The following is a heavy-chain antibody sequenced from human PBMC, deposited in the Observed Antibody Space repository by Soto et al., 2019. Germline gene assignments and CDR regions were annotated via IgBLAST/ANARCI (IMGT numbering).Heavy chain of an antibody. D-gene: IGHD1-1*01. Sequence: EVQLLESGGGLVQPGGSLRLSCAASGFTFRTYAMTWVRQAPGKGLEWVSGISDNGGTTYYADSVKGRFTMSRDNSKSALYLQMNSLRAEDTAVYYCAKGRGTGTTRLGAFDIWGQGTMVTVSS. CDR2: ISDNGGTT. CDR3: AKGRGTGTTRLGAFDI. CDR1: GFTFRTYA. J-gene: IGHJ3*02. V-gene: IGHV3-23*01.